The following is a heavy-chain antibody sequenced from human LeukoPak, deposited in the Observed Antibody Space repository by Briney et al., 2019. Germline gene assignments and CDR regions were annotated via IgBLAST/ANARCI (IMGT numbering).Heavy chain of an antibody. Sequence: GGSLRLSCAASGFTFSSYWMSWVRQAPGKGLEWVANIKQDGSEKYNVDSVKGRCTISRDNAKNALYLQMNSLRAEDTAVYHCARQHQQLVPIGYCYYMDVWGKGTTVTVSS. CDR1: GFTFSSYW. V-gene: IGHV3-7*01. CDR2: IKQDGSEK. CDR3: ARQHQQLVPIGYCYYMDV. J-gene: IGHJ6*03. D-gene: IGHD6-13*01.